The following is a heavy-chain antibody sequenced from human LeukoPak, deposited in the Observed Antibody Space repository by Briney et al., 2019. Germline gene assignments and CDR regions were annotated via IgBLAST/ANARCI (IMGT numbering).Heavy chain of an antibody. CDR3: AKDIVLMVYDDIDY. D-gene: IGHD2-8*01. CDR2: IFNGGST. Sequence: PGGSLRLSCAASGFAVSSNHMNWVRQAPGKGLEWVSVIFNGGSTYYADSVKGRFTISRDNSKNTLYLQMNSLRAEDTAVYYCAKDIVLMVYDDIDYWGQGTLVTVSS. V-gene: IGHV3-53*01. J-gene: IGHJ4*02. CDR1: GFAVSSNH.